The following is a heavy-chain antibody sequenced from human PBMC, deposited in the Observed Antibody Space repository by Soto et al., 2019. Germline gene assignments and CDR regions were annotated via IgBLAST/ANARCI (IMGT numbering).Heavy chain of an antibody. CDR3: ARDGGAVAGTRG. J-gene: IGHJ4*02. Sequence: QVQLVQSGAEVKKPGSSVKVSCKASGGTFSSYTISWVRQAPGQGLEWMGRIIPNLGIANYAQKFQGRVTITADKSTSTACMELSSLRSEDTAVYYCARDGGAVAGTRGWGQGTLVTVSS. D-gene: IGHD6-19*01. CDR1: GGTFSSYT. V-gene: IGHV1-69*08. CDR2: IIPNLGIA.